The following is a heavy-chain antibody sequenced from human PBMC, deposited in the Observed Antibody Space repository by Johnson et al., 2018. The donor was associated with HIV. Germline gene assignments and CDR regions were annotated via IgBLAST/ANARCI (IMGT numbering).Heavy chain of an antibody. V-gene: IGHV3-30*18. D-gene: IGHD5-18*01. J-gene: IGHJ3*01. Sequence: VQLVESGGGVVQPGRSLRLSCAASGFSFSTYNMHWVRHAPGRGLEWVAFISYSGSDTYYVDSVKGRFTVSRDNSENTLLLQMNSLRDEDTAVYYCAKERTAMVTPFDAWGQGTRVTVSS. CDR3: AKERTAMVTPFDA. CDR1: GFSFSTYN. CDR2: ISYSGSDT.